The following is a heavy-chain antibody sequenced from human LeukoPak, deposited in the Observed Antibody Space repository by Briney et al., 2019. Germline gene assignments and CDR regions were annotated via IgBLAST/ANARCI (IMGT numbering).Heavy chain of an antibody. Sequence: PGGSLRLSCAASGFTFSSYSMNWVRQAPGEGLEWVSSISSSSSYIYYADSVKGRFTISRDNAKNSLYLQMNSLRAEDTAVYYCARDSYYGSGSYPHRKIFDYWGQGALVTVSS. CDR3: ARDSYYGSGSYPHRKIFDY. J-gene: IGHJ4*02. CDR1: GFTFSSYS. V-gene: IGHV3-21*01. D-gene: IGHD3-10*01. CDR2: ISSSSSYI.